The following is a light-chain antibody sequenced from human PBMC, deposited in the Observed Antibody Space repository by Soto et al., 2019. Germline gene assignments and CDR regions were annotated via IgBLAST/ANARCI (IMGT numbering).Light chain of an antibody. Sequence: QSLLAQPASVSVSPGKSITMSCSGTGSDIGYFNYLSLYEQQPGKGAKLMNYEVDNRPSGVSIRFSGSNAGSTASLTISGLQAEAEADYYCKTYAVGSTYVSGPGAKVTVL. CDR2: EVD. J-gene: IGLJ1*01. CDR3: KTYAVGSTYV. CDR1: GSDIGYFNY. V-gene: IGLV2-14*01.